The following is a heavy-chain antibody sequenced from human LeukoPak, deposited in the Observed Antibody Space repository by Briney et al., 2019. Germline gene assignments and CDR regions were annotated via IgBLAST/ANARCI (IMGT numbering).Heavy chain of an antibody. J-gene: IGHJ6*02. CDR1: GGSISGYY. D-gene: IGHD4-17*01. CDR2: IYYTGST. Sequence: SETLSLTCTVSGGSISGYYWSWIRQPPGKGLEWIGYIYYTGSTNYNPSLKSRVTISVDTSKNQFSLKLTSVTAADTAVYYCARTTATPPDYYYYGMDVWGQGTTVTVSS. CDR3: ARTTATPPDYYYYGMDV. V-gene: IGHV4-59*01.